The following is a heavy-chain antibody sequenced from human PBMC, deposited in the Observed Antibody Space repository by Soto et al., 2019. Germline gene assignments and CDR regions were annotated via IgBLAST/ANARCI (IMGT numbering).Heavy chain of an antibody. D-gene: IGHD6-6*01. CDR2: INPNGGST. J-gene: IGHJ4*02. V-gene: IGHV1-46*03. CDR3: TRGLASGDY. Sequence: QVQLVQPGAEVKKPGASVKFSCKASGYIFTNFYIHWVRQAPGQGLEWIGIINPNGGSTNYAQNFQGRVTMTSDTSTIIDYMDLSSLRSEDTAVYYCTRGLASGDYWGQGTLITVSS. CDR1: GYIFTNFY.